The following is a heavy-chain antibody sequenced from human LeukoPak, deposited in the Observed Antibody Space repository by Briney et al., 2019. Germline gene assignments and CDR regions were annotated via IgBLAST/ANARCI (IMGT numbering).Heavy chain of an antibody. J-gene: IGHJ6*02. CDR3: AAGTELRYYGMDV. V-gene: IGHV1-58*01. Sequence: SVKVSCKASGYTFTSSAVQWVRQARGQRLEWIGWIVVGSGNTNHAQKFQERVTITRDMSTSTAYMELSSLRSEDTAVYYCAAGTELRYYGMDVWGQGTTVTVSS. CDR1: GYTFTSSA. CDR2: IVVGSGNT. D-gene: IGHD1-1*01.